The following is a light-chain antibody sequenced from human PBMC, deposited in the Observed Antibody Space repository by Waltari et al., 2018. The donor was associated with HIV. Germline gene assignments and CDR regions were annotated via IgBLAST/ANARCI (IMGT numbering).Light chain of an antibody. CDR3: QQYGSSPPYT. Sequence: EIVLTQSPGTLSLSPGERATLSCRASQSVPSRFLAWYQQKPGQAPRLLIYRASSRATGIPDRFSGSGSGTDFTLTISTLEPEDFAVYYCQQYGSSPPYTFGQGTKLEIK. CDR1: QSVPSRF. J-gene: IGKJ2*01. CDR2: RAS. V-gene: IGKV3-20*01.